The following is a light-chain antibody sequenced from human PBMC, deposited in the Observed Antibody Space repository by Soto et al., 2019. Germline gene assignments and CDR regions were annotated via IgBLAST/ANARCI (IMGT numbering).Light chain of an antibody. CDR3: CSYAGSYTV. V-gene: IGLV2-11*01. Sequence: QSVLTQPRSVSGSPGQSFTISCTGTSSDVGGYNYVSWYQQHPGNAPKLMIYDVSKRPSGVPDRFSGSKSGNTASLTISGLQAEDEADYYCCSYAGSYTVFGGGTKLAVL. J-gene: IGLJ2*01. CDR1: SSDVGGYNY. CDR2: DVS.